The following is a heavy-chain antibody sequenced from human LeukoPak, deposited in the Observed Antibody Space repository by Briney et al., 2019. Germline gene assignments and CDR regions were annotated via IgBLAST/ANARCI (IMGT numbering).Heavy chain of an antibody. J-gene: IGHJ4*02. CDR2: MNPNSGNT. D-gene: IGHD3-3*01. CDR1: GYTFTSYD. CDR3: AREMFWSGYFSNLHFDY. Sequence: ASVKVSCKASGYTFTSYDINWVRQATGQGLEWMGWMNPNSGNTGYAQKFQGRVTITRNTSISTAYMELSSLRSEDTAVYYCAREMFWSGYFSNLHFDYWGQGALVTVSS. V-gene: IGHV1-8*03.